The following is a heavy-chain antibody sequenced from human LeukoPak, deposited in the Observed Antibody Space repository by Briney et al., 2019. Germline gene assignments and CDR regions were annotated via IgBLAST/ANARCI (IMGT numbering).Heavy chain of an antibody. V-gene: IGHV3-7*01. D-gene: IGHD2-21*02. CDR3: ARGLLSLPRSTLDY. J-gene: IGHJ4*02. Sequence: GGSLRLSCAASGFTFSSYWMTWVRQTPGKGLEWVANINHGGSGKNYLDSVKGRFTISRDNAKDSLYLQMNSLRDDDTAMYYCARGLLSLPRSTLDYWGQGTLVTVSS. CDR2: INHGGSGK. CDR1: GFTFSSYW.